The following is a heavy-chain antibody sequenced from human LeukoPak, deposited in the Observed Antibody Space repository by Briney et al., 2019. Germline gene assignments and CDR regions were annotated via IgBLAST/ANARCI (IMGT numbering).Heavy chain of an antibody. J-gene: IGHJ4*02. CDR2: IKQDGSEK. CDR1: GFTLSSYW. V-gene: IGHV3-7*01. CDR3: AVLTGHAGFDY. Sequence: GGSLRLSCAASGFTLSSYWMSWVRQAPGKGLEWVANIKQDGSEKYYVDYVKGRFTISRDNAKNSLYLQMNSLRAEDTAVYYCAVLTGHAGFDYWGQGTLVTVSS. D-gene: IGHD3-9*01.